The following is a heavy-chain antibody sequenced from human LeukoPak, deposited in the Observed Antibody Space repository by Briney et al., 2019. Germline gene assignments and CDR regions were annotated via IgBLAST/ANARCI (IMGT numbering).Heavy chain of an antibody. J-gene: IGHJ6*03. V-gene: IGHV3-7*01. CDR3: ARQKAVVVVAATPDEDYGDYVDYYYYMDV. CDR1: GFPFSRYW. Sequence: PGGSLRLSCAASGFPFSRYWMSWVRQAPGKGLEWVANIKEDGSEKYYVDSVKGRLTISRDNAKNSLSLQIKSLRAEDTAVYYCARQKAVVVVAATPDEDYGDYVDYYYYMDVWGKGTTVTVSS. D-gene: IGHD2-15*01. CDR2: IKEDGSEK.